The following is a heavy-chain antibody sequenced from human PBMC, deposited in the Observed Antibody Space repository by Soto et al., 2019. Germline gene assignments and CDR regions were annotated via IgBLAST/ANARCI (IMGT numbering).Heavy chain of an antibody. D-gene: IGHD2-8*01. CDR2: ISAYNGNT. V-gene: IGHV1-18*01. J-gene: IGHJ6*03. Sequence: GASVKVSCKASGYTFTSYGISWVRQAPGQGLEWMGWISAYNGNTNYAQKLQGRVTMTTDTSTSTAYMELRSLRSDDTAVYYCARRVMVYFFPPNYYYYYYMDVWGKGTTVPVSS. CDR3: ARRVMVYFFPPNYYYYYYMDV. CDR1: GYTFTSYG.